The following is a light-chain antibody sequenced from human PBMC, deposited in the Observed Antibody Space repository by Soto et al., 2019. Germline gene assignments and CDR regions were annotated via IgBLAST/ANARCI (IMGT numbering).Light chain of an antibody. V-gene: IGKV3-11*01. CDR2: DAS. CDR3: QQRTNWPPT. Sequence: EIVLTQSPATLSLSPGERATLSCRASQSVSSSLAWYQQKPDQAPRLLIYDASNRATGIPARLSGSGSGTDFTLTISSLEPEDFALYYCQQRTNWPPTFGQGTKVEIK. CDR1: QSVSSS. J-gene: IGKJ1*01.